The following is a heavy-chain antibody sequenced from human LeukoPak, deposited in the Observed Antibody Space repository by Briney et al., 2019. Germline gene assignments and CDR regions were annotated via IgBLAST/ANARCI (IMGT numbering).Heavy chain of an antibody. V-gene: IGHV4-39*07. CDR2: IYYSGST. CDR3: ARGTDSSGWSIAFFDY. Sequence: SETLSLTCTVSGGSISSSSYYWGWIRQPPGKGLEWIGSIYYSGSTYYNPSLKSRVTISVDTSKNQFSLKLSSVTAADTAVYYCARGTDSSGWSIAFFDYWGQGTLVTVSS. D-gene: IGHD6-19*01. J-gene: IGHJ4*02. CDR1: GGSISSSSYY.